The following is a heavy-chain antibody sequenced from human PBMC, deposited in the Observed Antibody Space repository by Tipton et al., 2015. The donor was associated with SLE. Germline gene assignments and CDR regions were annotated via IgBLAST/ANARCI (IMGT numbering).Heavy chain of an antibody. Sequence: TLSLTCEVYGGSFSGYYWSWIRQPPGKGLEWIGEINHRGSTNYNPSLKSRLTISVDTSKNQFSLKLSSVTAADTAVYYCARGDMTTMGPFFDYWGQGTLVTVSS. V-gene: IGHV4-34*01. CDR1: GGSFSGYY. CDR3: ARGDMTTMGPFFDY. D-gene: IGHD4-23*01. J-gene: IGHJ4*02. CDR2: INHRGST.